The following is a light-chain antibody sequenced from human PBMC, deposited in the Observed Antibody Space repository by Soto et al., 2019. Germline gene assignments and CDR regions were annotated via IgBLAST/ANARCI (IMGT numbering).Light chain of an antibody. CDR2: AAS. J-gene: IGKJ2*01. CDR3: QQLNDSRFS. V-gene: IGKV1-9*01. CDR1: QGNNSF. Sequence: IQLTQPPSSLSASVGDRVTISCRASQGNNSFVAWYQQKSGKAPKLLIYAASTLQSGVPSRFSGSGSGTDFTLTISSLQPEDFATYYCQQLNDSRFSVGQGTKVDTK.